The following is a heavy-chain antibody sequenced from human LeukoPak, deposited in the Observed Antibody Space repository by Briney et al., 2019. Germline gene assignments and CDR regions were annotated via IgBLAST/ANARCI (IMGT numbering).Heavy chain of an antibody. CDR3: ATEGYDLGTFFLDC. D-gene: IGHD3-10*01. J-gene: IGHJ4*02. Sequence: ASVNVSCKASGVSFSTSAISWVRQAPGQGLEWMGGTIPGFGSANYAQSFKGRVTITTDEPTSTAYMELTSLRYKDTAVYYCATEGYDLGTFFLDCWGQGTLVTVSS. CDR2: TIPGFGSA. CDR1: GVSFSTSA. V-gene: IGHV1-69*05.